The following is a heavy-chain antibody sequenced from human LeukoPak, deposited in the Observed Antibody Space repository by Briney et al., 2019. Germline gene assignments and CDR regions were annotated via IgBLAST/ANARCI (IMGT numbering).Heavy chain of an antibody. CDR1: GFTFSSYA. CDR2: IRGSGGST. J-gene: IGHJ4*02. Sequence: GGCLRLSCAASGFTFSSYAMSWVRQAPGKGLEWVSAIRGSGGSTYYADSVKGRFTISRDNSKNTLYLQMNSLRAEDTAVYYCAKLPGYSGSYFSGFDYWGQRTLVTVSS. CDR3: AKLPGYSGSYFSGFDY. V-gene: IGHV3-23*01. D-gene: IGHD1-26*01.